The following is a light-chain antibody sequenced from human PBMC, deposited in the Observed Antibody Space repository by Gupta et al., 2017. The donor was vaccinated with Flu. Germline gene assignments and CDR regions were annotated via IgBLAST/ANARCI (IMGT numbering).Light chain of an antibody. CDR3: QSYDRRLSGWV. CDR1: DSNIGAGYK. CDR2: DNT. Sequence: QSELTQPPPVSGAPGQRVTISPAGPDSNIGAGYKVNWYQQFPGSAPKVVIFDNTNRPSGVPARFSGSKSHTSASLAITGLQAEDGADYYCQSYDRRLSGWVFGGGTKLTVL. J-gene: IGLJ3*02. V-gene: IGLV1-40*01.